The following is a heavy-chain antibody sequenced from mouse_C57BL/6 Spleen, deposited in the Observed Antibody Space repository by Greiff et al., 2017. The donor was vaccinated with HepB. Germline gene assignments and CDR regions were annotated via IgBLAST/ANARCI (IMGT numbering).Heavy chain of an antibody. V-gene: IGHV5-9-1*02. Sequence: EVKLVESGEGLVKPGGSLKLSCAASGFTFSSYAMSWVRQTPEKRLEWVAYISSGGDYIYYADTVKGRFTISRDNARNTLYLQMSSLKSEDTAMYYCTRVGGKIYFDYLGQGTTLTVSS. CDR2: ISSGGDYI. J-gene: IGHJ2*01. D-gene: IGHD1-1*02. CDR3: TRVGGKIYFDY. CDR1: GFTFSSYA.